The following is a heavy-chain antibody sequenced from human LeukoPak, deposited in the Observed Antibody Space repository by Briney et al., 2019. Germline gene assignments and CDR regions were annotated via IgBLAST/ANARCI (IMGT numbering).Heavy chain of an antibody. J-gene: IGHJ3*02. Sequence: GGSLRLSCAASGFTFSSYSMNWVRQAPGKGLEWVSSISSSSGYIYYADSVKGRFTISRDNAKNSLYLQMNSLRAEDTAVYYCARDGSTIRAFDIWGQGTMVTVSS. D-gene: IGHD1-26*01. V-gene: IGHV3-21*01. CDR2: ISSSSGYI. CDR3: ARDGSTIRAFDI. CDR1: GFTFSSYS.